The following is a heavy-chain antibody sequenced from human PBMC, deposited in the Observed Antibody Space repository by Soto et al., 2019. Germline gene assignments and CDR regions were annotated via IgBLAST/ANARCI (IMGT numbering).Heavy chain of an antibody. CDR1: GYTFTGYY. V-gene: IGHV1-2*02. CDR2: INPNSGGT. Sequence: ASVQGSCKASGYTFTGYYMHWVRQAPGQGLEWMGWINPNSGGTNYAQKFQGRVTMTRDTSISTAYMELSRLRSDDTAVYYCARETLVVLMVYAKNYWYFDLWGRGTLVTVS. D-gene: IGHD2-8*01. J-gene: IGHJ2*01. CDR3: ARETLVVLMVYAKNYWYFDL.